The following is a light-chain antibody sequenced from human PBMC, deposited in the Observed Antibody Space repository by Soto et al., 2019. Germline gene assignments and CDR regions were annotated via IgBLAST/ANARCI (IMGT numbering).Light chain of an antibody. V-gene: IGKV3-11*01. J-gene: IGKJ5*01. Sequence: EIVLTQSPATLSLSPGERATLSCRASQSVSSYLAWYQQKPGHAPRLLIYDASNRATGITARFSGSGSETDFTLTISSLEPEDFAVYYCQQRSNWPPITFGQVTRLEIK. CDR1: QSVSSY. CDR3: QQRSNWPPIT. CDR2: DAS.